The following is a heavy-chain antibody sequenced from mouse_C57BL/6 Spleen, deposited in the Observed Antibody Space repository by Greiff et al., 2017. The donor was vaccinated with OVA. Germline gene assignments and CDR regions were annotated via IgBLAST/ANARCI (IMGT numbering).Heavy chain of an antibody. CDR2: IDPSDSYT. J-gene: IGHJ2*01. Sequence: VQLKQPGAELVKPGASVKLSCKASGYTFTSYWMQWVKQRPGQGLEWIGEIDPSDSYTNYNQKFKGKATLTVDTSSSTAYMQLSSLTSEDSAVYYCARYYSNYFDYGGQGTTLTVSS. CDR3: ARYYSNYFDY. CDR1: GYTFTSYW. V-gene: IGHV1-50*01. D-gene: IGHD2-5*01.